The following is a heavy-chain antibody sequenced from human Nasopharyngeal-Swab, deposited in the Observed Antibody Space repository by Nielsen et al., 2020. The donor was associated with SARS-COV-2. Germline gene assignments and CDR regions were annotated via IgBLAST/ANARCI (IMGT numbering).Heavy chain of an antibody. CDR3: ARDPPFSGWTLES. D-gene: IGHD6-25*01. CDR2: IWYDGSEK. V-gene: IGHV3-33*01. Sequence: GESLRLSCAASGFSFRDSAMHWVRQAPGKGLEWVAVIWYDGSEKYYVDSVKGRFTISRDNSKNTLYLQMNSLRAEDTAVYYCARDPPFSGWTLESWGQGTLVTVSS. J-gene: IGHJ4*02. CDR1: GFSFRDSA.